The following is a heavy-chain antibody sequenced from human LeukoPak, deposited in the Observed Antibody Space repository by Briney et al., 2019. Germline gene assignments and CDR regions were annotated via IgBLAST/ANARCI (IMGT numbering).Heavy chain of an antibody. CDR1: GGSFSGYY. V-gene: IGHV4-34*01. J-gene: IGHJ5*02. CDR3: ARLSWRGYFDWLSP. D-gene: IGHD3-9*01. Sequence: SETLSLTCAVYGGSFSGYYWSWIRQPPGKGLEWIGEINHSGSTNYNPSLKSRVTISVDTSKNQFSLKLSSVTAADTAVYYCARLSWRGYFDWLSPWGQGTLVTVSS. CDR2: INHSGST.